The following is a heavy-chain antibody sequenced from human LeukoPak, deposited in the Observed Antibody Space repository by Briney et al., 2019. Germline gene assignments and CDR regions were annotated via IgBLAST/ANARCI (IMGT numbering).Heavy chain of an antibody. J-gene: IGHJ4*02. V-gene: IGHV1-69*04. CDR2: IIPILGIA. CDR1: GGTFSSYA. CDR3: ARTKKYYYDSSGYPDNPFGY. Sequence: SVKVSCKASGGTFSSYAISWVRQAPGQGLEWMGRIIPILGIANYAQKFQGRVTITADKSTSTAYMELSSLRSEDTAVYYCARTKKYYYDSSGYPDNPFGYWGQGTLVTVSS. D-gene: IGHD3-22*01.